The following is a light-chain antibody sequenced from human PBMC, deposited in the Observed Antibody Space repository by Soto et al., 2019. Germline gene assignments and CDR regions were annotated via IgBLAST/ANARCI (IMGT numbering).Light chain of an antibody. CDR2: AAS. Sequence: AIRMTQSPSSLSASTGDRVTITCRASQGISSYLAWYQQKPGKAPKLLIYAASTLQSGVPSRFSGSGSGTDFTLTISCLQSEDFATYYCQRLDSYSIFTFGPGTKVDI. J-gene: IGKJ3*01. V-gene: IGKV1-8*01. CDR1: QGISSY. CDR3: QRLDSYSIFT.